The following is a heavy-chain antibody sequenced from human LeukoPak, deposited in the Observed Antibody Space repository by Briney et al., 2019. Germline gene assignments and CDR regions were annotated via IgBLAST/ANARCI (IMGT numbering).Heavy chain of an antibody. J-gene: IGHJ4*02. CDR3: ARVAAPGTYYFDS. V-gene: IGHV3-11*05. Sequence: GGPLRLSCAASRFTFSDSYMSWLPQAPGKGPEWVAYITGTGIHTEYADSVNGRFTISRDNAKNSLFLLINSLRAKDTAVYFCARVAAPGTYYFDSWGQGTVVTVSS. CDR2: ITGTGIHT. D-gene: IGHD6-13*01. CDR1: RFTFSDSY.